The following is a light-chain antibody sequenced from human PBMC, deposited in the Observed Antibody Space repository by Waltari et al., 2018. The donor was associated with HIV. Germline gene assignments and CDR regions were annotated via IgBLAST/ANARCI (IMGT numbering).Light chain of an antibody. V-gene: IGKV3-11*01. CDR3: QQRSNWPPEIT. CDR1: QSVNTY. CDR2: DAS. J-gene: IGKJ5*01. Sequence: EIVLTQSPATLSLSPGERATLSCRASQSVNTYLAWYQQKPGQAPRLLIYDASNRATGIPARFSGSGSGTDFTLTISSLEPEDFAVYYCQQRSNWPPEITFGQGTRLESK.